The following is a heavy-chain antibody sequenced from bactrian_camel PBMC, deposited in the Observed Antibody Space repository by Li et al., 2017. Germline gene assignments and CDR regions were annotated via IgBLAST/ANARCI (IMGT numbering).Heavy chain of an antibody. D-gene: IGHD2*01. V-gene: IGHV3S40*01. CDR3: AADPIGGAWLVLQFGPDR. CDR2: IKPRGAPR. CDR1: GITFSRHD. J-gene: IGHJ6*01. Sequence: VQLVESGGGLVQPGESLRLSCVASGITFSRHDMSWVRQAPGKEREEIAEIKPRGAPRYLVDSVRGRFIISRDNDKNTLSLQMDHLEPEDTGMYYCAADPIGGAWLVLQFGPDRLGPGDPGHRL.